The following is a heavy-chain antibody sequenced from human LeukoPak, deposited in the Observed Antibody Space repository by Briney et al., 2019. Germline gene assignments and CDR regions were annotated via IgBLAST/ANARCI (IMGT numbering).Heavy chain of an antibody. D-gene: IGHD3-22*01. J-gene: IGHJ3*02. CDR1: GFTFNNYN. V-gene: IGHV3-23*01. CDR3: AKSWNYYDSSGDDALDI. CDR2: ISGSGIST. Sequence: GGSLRLSCATSGFTFNNYNMNWVRQAPGKGLEWVSGISGSGISTYYADSVKGRFTISRDNSKNTLYLQINSLRVEDTAVYYCAKSWNYYDSSGDDALDIWGQGTMVTVSS.